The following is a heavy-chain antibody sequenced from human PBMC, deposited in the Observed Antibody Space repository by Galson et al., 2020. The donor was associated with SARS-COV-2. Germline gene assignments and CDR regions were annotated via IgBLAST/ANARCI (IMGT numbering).Heavy chain of an antibody. CDR3: ARGTYDILTGYRADDAFDI. CDR1: GYTFTGYY. CDR2: INPNSGGT. J-gene: IGHJ3*02. Sequence: ASVKVSCKASGYTFTGYYMHWVRQAPGQGLEWMGWINPNSGGTNYAQKFQGRVTMTRDTSISTAYMELSRLRSDDTAVYYCARGTYDILTGYRADDAFDIWGQWTMVTVSS. V-gene: IGHV1-2*02. D-gene: IGHD3-9*01.